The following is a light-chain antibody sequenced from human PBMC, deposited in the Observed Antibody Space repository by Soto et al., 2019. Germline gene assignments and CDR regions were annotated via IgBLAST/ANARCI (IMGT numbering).Light chain of an antibody. J-gene: IGKJ2*01. Sequence: ELVLTQSPATLSLSPGERATLSCRASQSVSSHLAWYQQKPGQAPRLLMYDTFNRATGIPARFNGSGSGTDFTLTISSLEPQDFAVYSCQQHSNWTPGYTFGQGTKLEIK. V-gene: IGKV3-11*01. CDR1: QSVSSH. CDR2: DTF. CDR3: QQHSNWTPGYT.